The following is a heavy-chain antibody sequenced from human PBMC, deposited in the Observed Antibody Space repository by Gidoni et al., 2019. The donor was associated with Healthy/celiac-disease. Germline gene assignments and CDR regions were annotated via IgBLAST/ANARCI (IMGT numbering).Heavy chain of an antibody. D-gene: IGHD2-21*02. V-gene: IGHV4-61*01. Sequence: QVQLQESGPGLVKPSETLSLTCTFSGGSVSSGSYYWSWIRQPPGKGLEWIGYIYYSGSTNYNPSLKSRVTISVDTSKNQFSLKLSSVTAADTAVYYCARTLGDDTYYFDYWGQGTLVTVSS. CDR1: GGSVSSGSYY. CDR3: ARTLGDDTYYFDY. J-gene: IGHJ4*02. CDR2: IYYSGST.